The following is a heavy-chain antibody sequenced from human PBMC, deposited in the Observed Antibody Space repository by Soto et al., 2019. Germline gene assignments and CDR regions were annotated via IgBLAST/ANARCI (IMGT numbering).Heavy chain of an antibody. CDR2: IGTAGDT. D-gene: IGHD3-10*01. V-gene: IGHV3-13*04. J-gene: IGHJ3*02. CDR3: ARGSTMVRGVILDAFDI. Sequence: EVQLVESGGGLEQPGGSLRLSCAASGFTFNNYDMHWVRQATGKGLEWVSAIGTAGDTYYPGSVKGRFTISRENAKNSLYLKMNSLRAWDTAVYYCARGSTMVRGVILDAFDIWGQGTMVTVSS. CDR1: GFTFNNYD.